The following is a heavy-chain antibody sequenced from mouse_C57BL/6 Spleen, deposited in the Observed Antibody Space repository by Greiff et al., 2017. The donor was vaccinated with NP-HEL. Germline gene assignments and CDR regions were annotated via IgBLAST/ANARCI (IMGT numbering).Heavy chain of an antibody. CDR1: GYTFTSYW. J-gene: IGHJ4*01. CDR2: IYPGSGST. Sequence: QVQLQQPGAELVKPGASVKMSCKASGYTFTSYWITWVKQRPGQGLEWIGDIYPGSGSTNYNEKFKSKATLTVDTSSSTAYMQLSSLTSEDSAVYYCARGPPRLHDSYAMDYWGQGTSVTVSS. CDR3: ARGPPRLHDSYAMDY. V-gene: IGHV1-55*01. D-gene: IGHD3-2*02.